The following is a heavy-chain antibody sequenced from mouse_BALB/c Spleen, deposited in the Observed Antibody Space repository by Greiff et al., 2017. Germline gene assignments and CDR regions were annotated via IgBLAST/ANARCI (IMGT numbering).Heavy chain of an antibody. J-gene: IGHJ4*01. CDR2: ISYSGST. D-gene: IGHD1-1*01. V-gene: IGHV3-2*02. CDR3: TYYYGSSYYAMDY. Sequence: EVQLQESGPGLVKPSQSLSLTCTVTGYSITSDYAWNWIRQFPGNKLEWMGYISYSGSTSYNPSLKSRISITRDTSKNQFFLQLNSVTTEDTATYYCTYYYGSSYYAMDYWGQGTSVTVSS. CDR1: GYSITSDYA.